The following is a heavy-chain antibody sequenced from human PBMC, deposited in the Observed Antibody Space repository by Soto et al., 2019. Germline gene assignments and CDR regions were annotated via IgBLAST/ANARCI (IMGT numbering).Heavy chain of an antibody. D-gene: IGHD4-17*01. Sequence: EVQLLESGGGLVQPGGSLRLSCAVSGFTFSSYAMSWVRQAPGKGLEWVSGISGSGDSTYYEDSGKGRFTIARDNSKNTLYLQMNSLRAEDTAVYYCAKDFGDYDAVFDYWGQGTLVTVSS. CDR1: GFTFSSYA. V-gene: IGHV3-23*01. J-gene: IGHJ4*02. CDR3: AKDFGDYDAVFDY. CDR2: ISGSGDST.